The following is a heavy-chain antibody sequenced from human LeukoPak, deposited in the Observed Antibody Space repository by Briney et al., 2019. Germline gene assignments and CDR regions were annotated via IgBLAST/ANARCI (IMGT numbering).Heavy chain of an antibody. CDR2: IKYDGDGK. J-gene: IGHJ4*02. Sequence: GGSLRLSCAASGFIFSTYWMTWVRQAPGKGLEWVATIKYDGDGKFYVDSVTGRFTISRDNAKNSLYLQINSLTAEDTAVYYCVRESFSRGDFNWGQGTLVSVSS. D-gene: IGHD7-27*01. CDR3: VRESFSRGDFN. CDR1: GFIFSTYW. V-gene: IGHV3-7*01.